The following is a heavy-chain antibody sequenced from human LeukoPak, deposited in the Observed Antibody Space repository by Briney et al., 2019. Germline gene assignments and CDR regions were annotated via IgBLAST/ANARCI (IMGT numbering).Heavy chain of an antibody. CDR2: ISNFGDII. D-gene: IGHD3-10*01. CDR1: GFTFSNYE. CDR3: TTDPGYYAPADI. Sequence: GGSLRLSCAASGFTFSNYEMNWVRQAPGKGLEWISHISNFGDIIHYADSVEGRFTISRDNDKNSIYLQMNSLKTEDTAVYYCTTDPGYYAPADIWGQGTMVTVSS. J-gene: IGHJ3*02. V-gene: IGHV3-48*03.